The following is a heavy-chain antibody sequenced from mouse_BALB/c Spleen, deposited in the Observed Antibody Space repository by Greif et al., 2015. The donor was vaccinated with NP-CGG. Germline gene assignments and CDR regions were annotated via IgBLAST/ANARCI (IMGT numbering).Heavy chain of an antibody. V-gene: IGHV14-4*02. CDR2: IDPEDGDT. Sequence: EVQLQQSGAELVRSGASVKSSCTASGFNIKDYYMHWVKQRPEQGLEWIGWIDPEDGDTEYAPKFQGKATMTADTSSNTAYLQLSSLTSEDTAVYYCSGNWFAYWGQGTLVTVSA. CDR3: SGNWFAY. J-gene: IGHJ3*01. CDR1: GFNIKDYY.